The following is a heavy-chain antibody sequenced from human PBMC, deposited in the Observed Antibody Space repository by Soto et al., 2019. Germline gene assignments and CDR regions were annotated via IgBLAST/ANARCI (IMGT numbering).Heavy chain of an antibody. CDR3: AKDRGLYSSSDDY. Sequence: EVQLLESGGGLVQPGGSLRLSCAASGVTFSSYAMSWVRQAPGKGLEWVSAISGSGGSTYYAASVKGRFTISRDNSKNPLYLQMNSLRAEDTAVYYCAKDRGLYSSSDDYWGQGTLVTVSS. V-gene: IGHV3-23*01. CDR2: ISGSGGST. J-gene: IGHJ4*02. CDR1: GVTFSSYA. D-gene: IGHD6-6*01.